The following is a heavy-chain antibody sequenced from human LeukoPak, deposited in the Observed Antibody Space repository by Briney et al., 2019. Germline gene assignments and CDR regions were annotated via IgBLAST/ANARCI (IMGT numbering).Heavy chain of an antibody. CDR3: ARGEHYDFWSGPYGMDV. CDR1: GGSFSGYY. Sequence: SETLSLTCAVYGGSFSGYYWSWIRQPPGKGLEWIGEINHSGSTNYNPSLKSRVTISVDTSKNQFSLKLSSVTAADTAVYYCARGEHYDFWSGPYGMDVWGQGTTVTVS. V-gene: IGHV4-34*01. D-gene: IGHD3-3*01. CDR2: INHSGST. J-gene: IGHJ6*02.